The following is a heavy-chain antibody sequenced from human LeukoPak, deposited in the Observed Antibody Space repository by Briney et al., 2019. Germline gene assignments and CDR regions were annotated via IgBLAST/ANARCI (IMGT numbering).Heavy chain of an antibody. CDR1: GGSISSGSYY. CDR2: IYTSGST. J-gene: IGHJ6*03. D-gene: IGHD2-8*02. CDR3: ARSGPYYYYYYMDV. V-gene: IGHV4-61*02. Sequence: PSETLSLTCTVSGGSISSGSYYWSWIRQPAGKGLEWIGRIYTSGSTNYNPSLKSRVTISVDTSKNQFSLKLSSVTAADTAVYYCARSGPYYYYYYMDVWGKGTTVTISS.